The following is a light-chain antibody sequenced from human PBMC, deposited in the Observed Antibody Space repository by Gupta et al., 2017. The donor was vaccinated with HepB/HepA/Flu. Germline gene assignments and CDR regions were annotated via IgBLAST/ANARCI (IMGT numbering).Light chain of an antibody. V-gene: IGLV3-1*01. Sequence: SYELTQPPSVSLSPRQTASITCSGDKLGDKYACWYQQKPGQSPVLVIYQDSKRPSGIPERFSGSNSGNTATLTISGTQAMDEADYYCQAWDSSTVVFGGGTKLTVL. J-gene: IGLJ2*01. CDR2: QDS. CDR3: QAWDSSTVV. CDR1: KLGDKY.